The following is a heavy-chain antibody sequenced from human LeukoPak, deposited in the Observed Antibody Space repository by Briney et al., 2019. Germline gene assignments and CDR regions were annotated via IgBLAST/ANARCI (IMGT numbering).Heavy chain of an antibody. J-gene: IGHJ5*02. V-gene: IGHV1-18*01. CDR1: GYTFTSYG. CDR2: ISAYNGNT. D-gene: IGHD1-1*01. Sequence: GASVKVSCKASGYTFTSYGISWVRQAPGQGLEWMGWISAYNGNTNYAQKLQGRVTMTTDTSTSTAYMELRSLRSDDTAVYYCARGVTTGTTRPRNWFDPWGQGTLVTVSS. CDR3: ARGVTTGTTRPRNWFDP.